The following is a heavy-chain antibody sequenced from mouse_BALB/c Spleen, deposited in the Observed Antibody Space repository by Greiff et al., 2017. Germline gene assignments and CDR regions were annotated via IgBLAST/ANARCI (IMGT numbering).Heavy chain of an antibody. D-gene: IGHD1-1*01. Sequence: VKLMESGAELAKPGASVKMSCKASGYTFTSYWMHWVKQRPGQGLEWIGYINPSTGYTEYNQKFKDKATLTADKSSSTAYMQLSSLTSEDSAVYYCARSMDYGSNFDYWGQGTTLTVSS. V-gene: IGHV1-7*01. CDR1: GYTFTSYW. CDR3: ARSMDYGSNFDY. J-gene: IGHJ2*01. CDR2: INPSTGYT.